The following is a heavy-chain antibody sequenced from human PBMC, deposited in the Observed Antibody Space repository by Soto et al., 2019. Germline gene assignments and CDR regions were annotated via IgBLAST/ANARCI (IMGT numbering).Heavy chain of an antibody. CDR2: ISYDGSNK. Sequence: PGGSLRLSCAASGFTFSSYAMHWVRRAPGKGLEWVAVISYDGSNKYYADSVKGRFTISRDNSKNTLYLQMNSLRAEDTAVYYCARSGVAFDYWGQGTLVTVSS. D-gene: IGHD2-15*01. V-gene: IGHV3-30-3*01. J-gene: IGHJ4*02. CDR3: ARSGVAFDY. CDR1: GFTFSSYA.